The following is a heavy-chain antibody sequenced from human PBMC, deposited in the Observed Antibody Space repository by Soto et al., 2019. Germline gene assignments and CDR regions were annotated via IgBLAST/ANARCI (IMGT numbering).Heavy chain of an antibody. V-gene: IGHV4-39*02. J-gene: IGHJ6*02. Sequence: SETLSLTCSVSGVSVNSSSYYWGWIRQPPGKGLEWIQSIYNSGSTYFNPSLKSRVTLSIDTSKNQLSLTLKSVTAADTAVYYCARGVRFLKYYGMDVWGQGTTVTVSS. D-gene: IGHD3-3*01. CDR1: GVSVNSSSYY. CDR3: ARGVRFLKYYGMDV. CDR2: IYNSGST.